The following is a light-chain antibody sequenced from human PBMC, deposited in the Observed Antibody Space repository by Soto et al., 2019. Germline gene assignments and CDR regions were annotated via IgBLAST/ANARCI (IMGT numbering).Light chain of an antibody. Sequence: DILMTQSPSTLSASVGDGITITCRASQSISTWLAWYQQKPGKAPKLLIYDASTLESGVPSRFSGSGSGTEFTLTISSLQPDDFATYYCQQYSIYWNTFGQGTKLEIK. CDR1: QSISTW. J-gene: IGKJ2*01. CDR2: DAS. V-gene: IGKV1-5*01. CDR3: QQYSIYWNT.